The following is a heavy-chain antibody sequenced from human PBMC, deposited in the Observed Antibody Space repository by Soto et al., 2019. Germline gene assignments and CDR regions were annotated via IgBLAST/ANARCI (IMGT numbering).Heavy chain of an antibody. Sequence: PGGALRLSCAASGFTFSAYSMNWFRQAPGKGLEWVSYVNSGAATKYYAGSVKGRFTISRDNAQNSLYLQMNSLRAEDTAIYYCARMSSSVSPGCWGQGTLVTVSS. CDR1: GFTFSAYS. J-gene: IGHJ4*02. D-gene: IGHD2-2*01. CDR3: ARMSSSVSPGC. CDR2: VNSGAATK. V-gene: IGHV3-48*01.